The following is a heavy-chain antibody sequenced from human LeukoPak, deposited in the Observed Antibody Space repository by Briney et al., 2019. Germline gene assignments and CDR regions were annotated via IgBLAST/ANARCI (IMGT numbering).Heavy chain of an antibody. Sequence: SETLSLTCAVSGGSISSSNWWSWVRQPPGKGLEWIGEIYHSGSTNYNPSLKSRVTISVDKSKNKFSLKLSSVTAADTAVYYCARVDYGSGSPPLYGMDVWGKGTTVTVSS. J-gene: IGHJ6*04. CDR2: IYHSGST. CDR3: ARVDYGSGSPPLYGMDV. V-gene: IGHV4-4*02. D-gene: IGHD3-10*01. CDR1: GGSISSSNW.